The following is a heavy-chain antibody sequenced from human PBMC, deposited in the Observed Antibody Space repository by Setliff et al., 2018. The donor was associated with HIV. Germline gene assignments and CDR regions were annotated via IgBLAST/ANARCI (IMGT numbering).Heavy chain of an antibody. Sequence: GGSLRLSCSASGFTFSDYEINWVRQAPGKGLEWLSVIYRDSATYYNDSVRGRFTISRDDSKNILYLQMNSLRDDDTAVYYCARGRIAFGDYFQWGQGTLVTVSS. D-gene: IGHD4-17*01. CDR2: IYRDSAT. CDR1: GFTFSDYE. CDR3: ARGRIAFGDYFQ. V-gene: IGHV3-53*01. J-gene: IGHJ4*02.